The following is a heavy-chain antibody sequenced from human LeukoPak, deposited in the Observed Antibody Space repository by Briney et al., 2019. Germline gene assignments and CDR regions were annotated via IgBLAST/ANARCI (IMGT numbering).Heavy chain of an antibody. D-gene: IGHD1-26*01. J-gene: IGHJ4*02. CDR2: INPSGGST. CDR3: ATADKWEPLDY. V-gene: IGHV1-46*01. Sequence: GASVKVSCKASGYTFTSYYMHWVRQAPGQGLEWMGIINPSGGSTSNAQKFQGRVTMTRDTSTSTVYMELSSLRSEDTAVYYCATADKWEPLDYWGQGTLVTVSS. CDR1: GYTFTSYY.